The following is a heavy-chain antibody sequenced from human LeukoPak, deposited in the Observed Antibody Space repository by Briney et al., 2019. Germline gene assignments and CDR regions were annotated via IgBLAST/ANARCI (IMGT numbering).Heavy chain of an antibody. Sequence: SGGSLRLSCAASGFMFSSRAMSWVRQAPGKGLEWVSFISDTGDTTHYADSVKGRFAISRDTSRNTLYLQMNSLRAEDTAVYYCAKDRGTGWYPDFDSWGQGTLVTVSS. V-gene: IGHV3-23*01. D-gene: IGHD6-19*01. CDR1: GFMFSSRA. J-gene: IGHJ4*02. CDR2: ISDTGDTT. CDR3: AKDRGTGWYPDFDS.